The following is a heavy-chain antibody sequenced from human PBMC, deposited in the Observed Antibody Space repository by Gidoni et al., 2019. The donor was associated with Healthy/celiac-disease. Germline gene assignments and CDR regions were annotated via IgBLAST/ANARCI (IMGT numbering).Heavy chain of an antibody. Sequence: QVQLHESGPGLVKPSHTLSLTCTVSGGSISSYYWGWIRRPPGKRLEWIGYIYDSGSTNYNPPLKSRVTISVDTSKNQSSLKLSSVTAADTAVYYCARTSGGYYDSSGYYVDYWGQGTLVTVSS. CDR3: ARTSGGYYDSSGYYVDY. J-gene: IGHJ4*02. D-gene: IGHD3-22*01. CDR1: GGSISSYY. CDR2: IYDSGST. V-gene: IGHV4-59*01.